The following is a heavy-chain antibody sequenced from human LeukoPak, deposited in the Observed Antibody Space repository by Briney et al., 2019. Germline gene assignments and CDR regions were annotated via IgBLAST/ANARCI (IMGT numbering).Heavy chain of an antibody. V-gene: IGHV4-31*03. D-gene: IGHD3-3*01. CDR3: AREPLEYDLWSGYSN. J-gene: IGHJ4*02. CDR1: GGSISSGGYY. CDR2: IYYSGST. Sequence: PSETLSLTCTVSGGSISSGGYYWSWIRQHPGKGLEWIGYIYYSGSTYYNPSLKSRVTISVDTSKNQFSLKLSSVTAVDTAVYYCAREPLEYDLWSGYSNWGQGTLVTVSS.